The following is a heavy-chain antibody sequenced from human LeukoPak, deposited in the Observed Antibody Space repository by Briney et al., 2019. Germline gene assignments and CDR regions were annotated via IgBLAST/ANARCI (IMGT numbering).Heavy chain of an antibody. J-gene: IGHJ4*02. Sequence: GWSLRLSCAASGFTFTSYSMNWVRQAPGKGLEWVSTISGGGGSTYCADSVKGRFTISRDNSKNTLYLQVNSLRAEDTAVYYCAKGGKWDVTPFDYWGQGTLVTVSS. D-gene: IGHD1-26*01. CDR1: GFTFTSYS. CDR3: AKGGKWDVTPFDY. V-gene: IGHV3-23*01. CDR2: ISGGGGST.